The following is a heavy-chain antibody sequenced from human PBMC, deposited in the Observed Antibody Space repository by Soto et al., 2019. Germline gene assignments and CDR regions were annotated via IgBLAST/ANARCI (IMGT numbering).Heavy chain of an antibody. CDR2: INHSGST. J-gene: IGHJ4*02. Sequence: QVQLQQWGAGLLKPSETLSLTCAVYGGSFSCDYWSWIRQPPGKGLEWIGEINHSGSTNYNPSLKSRVTIAVDTSKNQFSLKLSSVTAADTAVYYCARGPLAAAAGTNWGQGTLVTVSS. CDR1: GGSFSCDY. V-gene: IGHV4-34*01. D-gene: IGHD6-13*01. CDR3: ARGPLAAAAGTN.